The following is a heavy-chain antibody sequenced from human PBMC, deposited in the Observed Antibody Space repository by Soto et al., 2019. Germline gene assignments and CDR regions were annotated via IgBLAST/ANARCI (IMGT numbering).Heavy chain of an antibody. Sequence: QVQLVQSGAEVKKPGASVKVSCKASGYTFTSYYMHWVRQAPGQGLEWMGIINPSGGSTSYAQKFQGRVTRTRDTSTSTVYMELSSLRSEDTAVYYCSSGYYKGKFDYWGQGTLVTVSS. V-gene: IGHV1-46*01. CDR3: SSGYYKGKFDY. CDR1: GYTFTSYY. J-gene: IGHJ4*02. CDR2: INPSGGST. D-gene: IGHD3-22*01.